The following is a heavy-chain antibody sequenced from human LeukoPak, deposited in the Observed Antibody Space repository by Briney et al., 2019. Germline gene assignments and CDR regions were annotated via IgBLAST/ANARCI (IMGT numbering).Heavy chain of an antibody. Sequence: PSETLSLTGTVSGGSISSGGYYWSWLRQHPGKGLEWMGYIFYSGSTHYNPSLKSRVTISADTSKNQFSLKLSSVTAADTAVYYCARGQESYYDSSGYYYFDYWGQGTLVTVSS. J-gene: IGHJ4*02. CDR2: IFYSGST. CDR3: ARGQESYYDSSGYYYFDY. CDR1: GGSISSGGYY. D-gene: IGHD3-22*01. V-gene: IGHV4-31*03.